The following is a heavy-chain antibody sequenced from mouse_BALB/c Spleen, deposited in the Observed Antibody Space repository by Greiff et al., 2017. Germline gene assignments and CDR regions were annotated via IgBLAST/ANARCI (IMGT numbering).Heavy chain of an antibody. D-gene: IGHD1-1*02. Sequence: LVKTGASVKISCKASGYSFTGYYMHWVKQSHGKSLEWIGYISCYNGATSYNQKFKGKATFTVDTSSTTAYMQFNSLTSEDSAVYYCARKGGIGGNYFDYWGQGTTLTVSS. J-gene: IGHJ2*01. CDR1: GYSFTGYY. V-gene: IGHV1S34*01. CDR3: ARKGGIGGNYFDY. CDR2: ISCYNGAT.